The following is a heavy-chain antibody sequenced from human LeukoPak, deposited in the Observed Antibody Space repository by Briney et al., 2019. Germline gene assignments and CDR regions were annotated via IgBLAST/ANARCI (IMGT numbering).Heavy chain of an antibody. V-gene: IGHV5-51*01. D-gene: IGHD5-24*01. CDR2: IFPDDSDT. CDR1: GYNFAHDW. CDR3: ARQESEMTTPANRYFDL. J-gene: IGHJ4*02. Sequence: GESLKISCKGSGYNFAHDWIGWVRQMPGKGLEWMGIIFPDDSDTIYSPSFQGQVTISADKSINTAYPQWNNLKASDSAIYYCARQESEMTTPANRYFDLWGQGTLITVSS.